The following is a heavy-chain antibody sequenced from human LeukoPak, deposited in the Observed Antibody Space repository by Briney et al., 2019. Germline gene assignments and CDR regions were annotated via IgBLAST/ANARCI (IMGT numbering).Heavy chain of an antibody. CDR2: ISSSGTAT. Sequence: PGGSLRLSCAASGFTLSDYGMHWVRQAPGKGLEWVSHISSSGTATYYADSVKGRITISRDNAKNSLYLQMTSLRDEDTAVYYCARGEPTSSSSGLNYWGQGTLVTVSS. CDR1: GFTLSDYG. V-gene: IGHV3-48*02. J-gene: IGHJ4*02. CDR3: ARGEPTSSSSGLNY. D-gene: IGHD6-6*01.